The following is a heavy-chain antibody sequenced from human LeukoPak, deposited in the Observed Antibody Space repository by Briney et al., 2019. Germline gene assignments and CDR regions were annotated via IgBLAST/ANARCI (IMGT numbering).Heavy chain of an antibody. D-gene: IGHD6-19*01. CDR2: TYYRSKWYN. J-gene: IGHJ4*02. CDR1: GDSVSSNSAA. Sequence: SQTLSLTCAISGDSVSSNSAAWNWIRQSPSRGLEWLGRTYYRSKWYNDYAVSVKSRITINPDTSKNRFSLQLNSVTPEDTAVYYCARDSTAGIAVAGTFDYWGQGTLVTVSS. CDR3: ARDSTAGIAVAGTFDY. V-gene: IGHV6-1*01.